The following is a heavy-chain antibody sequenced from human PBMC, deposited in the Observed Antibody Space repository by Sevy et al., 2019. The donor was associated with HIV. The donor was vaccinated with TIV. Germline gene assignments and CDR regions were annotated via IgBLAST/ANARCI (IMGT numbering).Heavy chain of an antibody. D-gene: IGHD3-22*01. CDR1: GFTVGSNY. V-gene: IGHV3-53*01. CDR2: IYSGVTT. Sequence: GGSLRLSCAASGFTVGSNYMSWVRQAPGKGLEWVSIIYSGVTTSYADSVKGRFTISRDNSKNRLYLQMNSLSAEDTAVYYCARVSVYYYDSSGYYTTGNAFDIWGQGTMVTVSS. CDR3: ARVSVYYYDSSGYYTTGNAFDI. J-gene: IGHJ3*02.